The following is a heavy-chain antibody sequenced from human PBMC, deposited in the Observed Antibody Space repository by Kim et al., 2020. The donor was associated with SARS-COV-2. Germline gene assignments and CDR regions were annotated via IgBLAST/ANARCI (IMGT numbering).Heavy chain of an antibody. CDR2: IRSKAYGGTT. Sequence: GGSLRLSCTASGFTFGDYAMSWFRQAPGKGLEWVGFIRSKAYGGTTEYAASVKGRFTISRDDSKSIAYLQMNSLKTEDTAVYYCTRDAHALKSWSENYWGQGTLVTVSS. J-gene: IGHJ4*02. V-gene: IGHV3-49*03. CDR1: GFTFGDYA. D-gene: IGHD2-8*02. CDR3: TRDAHALKSWSENY.